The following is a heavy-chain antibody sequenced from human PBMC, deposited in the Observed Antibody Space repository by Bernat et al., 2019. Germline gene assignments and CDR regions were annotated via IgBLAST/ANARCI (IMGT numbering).Heavy chain of an antibody. CDR1: GFPFSNYG. V-gene: IGHV3-33*01. Sequence: VQLLESGGGVVQPGRSLRLSCAASGFPFSNYGMHWVRQAPGKGLEWVAVIWYDGSNKYFADSVRGRFTISRDNSKNTLYLQMNSLRAEDTALYYCARAYSRGQALNYYYGMDVWGQGTTVTVSS. J-gene: IGHJ6*02. CDR3: ARAYSRGQALNYYYGMDV. CDR2: IWYDGSNK. D-gene: IGHD2-21*01.